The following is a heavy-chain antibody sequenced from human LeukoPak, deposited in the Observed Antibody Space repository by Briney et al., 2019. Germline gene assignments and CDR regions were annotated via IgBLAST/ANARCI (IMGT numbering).Heavy chain of an antibody. D-gene: IGHD1-26*01. CDR1: GFTFSSYE. CDR2: ISSSGSTI. V-gene: IGHV3-48*03. Sequence: GGSLRLSCAASGFTFSSYEMNWVRQAPGKGLEWVSYISSSGSTIYYADSVKGRFISSRDNTKNSLYLQMNSLRAEDTAIYYCARDLRIVSGSYLDYWGQGTLVTVSS. J-gene: IGHJ4*02. CDR3: ARDLRIVSGSYLDY.